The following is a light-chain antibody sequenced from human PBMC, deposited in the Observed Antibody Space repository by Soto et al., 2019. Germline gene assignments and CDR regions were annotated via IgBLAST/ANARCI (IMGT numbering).Light chain of an antibody. V-gene: IGLV2-11*01. CDR1: SSDIGAYNY. CDR2: TVT. Sequence: QSALTQPRSVSGSPGQSVTISRTGTSSDIGAYNYVSWYQQHPGKAPKLMIYTVTNRPSGVPDRFSGSKSDNTASLTISGVQADDEADYYCCSYAGSSSYVFGTGTKVTVL. J-gene: IGLJ1*01. CDR3: CSYAGSSSYV.